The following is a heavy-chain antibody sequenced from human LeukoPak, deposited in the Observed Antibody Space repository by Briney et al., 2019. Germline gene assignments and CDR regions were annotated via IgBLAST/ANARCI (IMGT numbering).Heavy chain of an antibody. CDR1: GFTFSSYA. Sequence: GGSLRLSCAASGFTFSSYAMSWVRQAPGKGLEWVSAISGSGGSTYYADSVKGRFTISRDNSKNTLYLQMNSLRAEDTAVYYCARDYYSSGYYYYFDYWGQGTLVTVSS. J-gene: IGHJ4*02. CDR3: ARDYYSSGYYYYFDY. V-gene: IGHV3-23*01. D-gene: IGHD3-22*01. CDR2: ISGSGGST.